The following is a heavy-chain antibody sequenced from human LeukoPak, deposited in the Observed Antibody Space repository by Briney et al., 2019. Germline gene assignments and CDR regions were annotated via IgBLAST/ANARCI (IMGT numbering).Heavy chain of an antibody. D-gene: IGHD3-3*01. J-gene: IGHJ4*02. CDR3: ASGRGILGVVHCDY. V-gene: IGHV4-34*01. CDR2: INHSGST. CDR1: GGSFSGYY. Sequence: SETLSLTCAVYGGSFSGYYWSWIRQPPGKGLEWIGEINHSGSTNYNPSLKSRVTISVDTSKNEFSLRLNSVTAPDTAVYYCASGRGILGVVHCDYWGQGTRVSVSS.